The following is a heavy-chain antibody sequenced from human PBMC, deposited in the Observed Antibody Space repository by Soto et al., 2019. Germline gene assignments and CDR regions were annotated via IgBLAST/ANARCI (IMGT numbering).Heavy chain of an antibody. V-gene: IGHV4-34*01. CDR2: INHIGRT. J-gene: IGHJ4*02. Sequence: SETRSLTYYIFGGSFTEYYWTWLRESPVAGLEWIGEINHIGRTNYNPSLKSRITISMDTSKNQFSLKMTAVTAADSAVYYCARGLSMKVVVRSDAPDKCYFDSWSQGILVTVSS. CDR1: GGSFTEYY. CDR3: ARGLSMKVVVRSDAPDKCYFDS. D-gene: IGHD3-22*01.